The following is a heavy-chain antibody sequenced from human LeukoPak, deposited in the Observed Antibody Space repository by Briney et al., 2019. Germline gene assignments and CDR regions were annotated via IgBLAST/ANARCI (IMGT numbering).Heavy chain of an antibody. CDR1: GFTFSSYS. Sequence: GGSLRLSCAASGFTFSSYSMNWVRQAPGKGLEWVSSTSSSSSYIYYADSVKGRFTISRDNAKNSLYLQMNSLRAEDTAVYYCARDPLLWSRGDYYYGMDVWGKGTTVTVSS. CDR2: TSSSSSYI. V-gene: IGHV3-21*01. D-gene: IGHD3-10*01. CDR3: ARDPLLWSRGDYYYGMDV. J-gene: IGHJ6*04.